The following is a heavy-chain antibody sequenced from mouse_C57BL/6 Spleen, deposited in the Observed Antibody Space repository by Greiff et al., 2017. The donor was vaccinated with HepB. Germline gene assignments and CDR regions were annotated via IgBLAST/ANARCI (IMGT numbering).Heavy chain of an antibody. D-gene: IGHD3-1*01. J-gene: IGHJ4*01. V-gene: IGHV1-69*01. CDR1: GYTFTSYW. Sequence: QVQLKQPGAELVMPGASVKLSCKASGYTFTSYWMHWVKQRPGQGLEWIGEIDPSDSYTNYNQKFKGKSTLTVDKSSSTAYMQLSSLTSEDSAVYYCARGEGRAHYYDMDYWGQGTSVTVSS. CDR3: ARGEGRAHYYDMDY. CDR2: IDPSDSYT.